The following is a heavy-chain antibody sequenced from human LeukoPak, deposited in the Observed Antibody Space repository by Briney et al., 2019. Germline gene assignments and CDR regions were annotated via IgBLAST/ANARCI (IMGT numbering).Heavy chain of an antibody. Sequence: GGSLRLSCAASGFTFSSYSMNWVRQAPGKGLVWVSRINSDGSSTSYADSVKGRFTISRDNAKNTLYLQMNSLRAEDTAVYYCAKGHSGSYLSDGAFDIWGQGTMVTVSS. V-gene: IGHV3-74*01. CDR3: AKGHSGSYLSDGAFDI. J-gene: IGHJ3*02. CDR2: INSDGSST. CDR1: GFTFSSYS. D-gene: IGHD1-26*01.